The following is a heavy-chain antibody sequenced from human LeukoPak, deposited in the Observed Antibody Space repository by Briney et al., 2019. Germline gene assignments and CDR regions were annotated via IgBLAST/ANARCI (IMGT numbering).Heavy chain of an antibody. CDR2: INPNSGGT. V-gene: IGHV1-2*02. D-gene: IGHD3-10*01. Sequence: ASVKVSCKASGGTFSSYAISWVRQAPGQGLEWMGWINPNSGGTNYAQKFQGRATMTWDTSISTAYMELSRLRSDDTAVYYCARESDYYALGSPVFDPWGQGTLVTVSS. J-gene: IGHJ5*02. CDR3: ARESDYYALGSPVFDP. CDR1: GGTFSSYA.